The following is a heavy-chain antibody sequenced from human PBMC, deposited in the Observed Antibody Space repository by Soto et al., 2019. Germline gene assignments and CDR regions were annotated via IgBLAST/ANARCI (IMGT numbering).Heavy chain of an antibody. J-gene: IGHJ6*02. V-gene: IGHV4-39*01. Sequence: SETLSLTCTVSGGSISSSSYYWGWIRQPPGKGLEWIGSIYYSGSTYYNPSLKSRVTISVDTSKNQFSLKLSSVTAADTAVYYCARQASGLFSSSWYNYYYGMDVWGQGTTVPSP. D-gene: IGHD6-13*01. CDR3: ARQASGLFSSSWYNYYYGMDV. CDR2: IYYSGST. CDR1: GGSISSSSYY.